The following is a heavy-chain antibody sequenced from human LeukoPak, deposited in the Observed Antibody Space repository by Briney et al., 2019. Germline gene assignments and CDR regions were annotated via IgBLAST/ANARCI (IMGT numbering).Heavy chain of an antibody. J-gene: IGHJ4*02. CDR2: IYYSGST. V-gene: IGHV4-59*01. CDR1: GGSICSYY. D-gene: IGHD1-14*01. CDR3: ARFPFTGDLDY. Sequence: PSETLSLTCTVSGGSICSYYWSWIRQPPGKGLEWIGYIYYSGSTNYNPSLKSRVTISVDTSKNQFSLKLSSVTAADTAVYYCARFPFTGDLDYWGQGTLVTVSS.